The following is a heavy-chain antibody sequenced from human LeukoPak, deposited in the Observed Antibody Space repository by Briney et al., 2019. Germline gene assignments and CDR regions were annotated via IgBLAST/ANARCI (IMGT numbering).Heavy chain of an antibody. CDR2: ICGGGGST. CDR1: GFAFRSYA. V-gene: IGHV3-23*01. CDR3: AKTQDGGSRYYYYYMDV. J-gene: IGHJ6*03. Sequence: PGGSLRLSCAASGFAFRSYAMSWVRQAPGKGLEWVSAICGGGGSTYYADSVKGRFIIPRDNSKSTLYLQMNSLRVEDTAVYYCAKTQDGGSRYYYYYMDVWGKGTTVTVSS. D-gene: IGHD1-26*01.